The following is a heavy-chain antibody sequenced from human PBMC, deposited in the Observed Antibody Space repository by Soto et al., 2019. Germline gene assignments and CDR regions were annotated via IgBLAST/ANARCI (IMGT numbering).Heavy chain of an antibody. Sequence: SQTLSLTCAISGDSVSSTSAAWSWIRQSPSRGLEWLGRTYYRSKWYSDYAVSVKSRVTINPDTSKNQFSLQLNSVTPEDTAVYYCARGSYYSGWVWGQGTLVTVSS. D-gene: IGHD6-19*01. CDR2: TYYRSKWYS. CDR1: GDSVSSTSAA. J-gene: IGHJ4*02. V-gene: IGHV6-1*01. CDR3: ARGSYYSGWV.